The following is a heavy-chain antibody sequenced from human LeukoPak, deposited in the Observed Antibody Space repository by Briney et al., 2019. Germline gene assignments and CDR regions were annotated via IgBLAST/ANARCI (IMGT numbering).Heavy chain of an antibody. CDR2: IIPSFGTA. V-gene: IGHV1-69*01. CDR3: ARDITGLGSGSYALDY. J-gene: IGHJ4*02. CDR1: GGTISTYA. D-gene: IGHD3-10*01. Sequence: ASVKVSCKASGGTISTYAISWVRQAPGQGLEWMGGIIPSFGTANYAQKFQGRVTITADESTSTAYMELSSLRSEDTAVYYCARDITGLGSGSYALDYWGQGTLVTVSS.